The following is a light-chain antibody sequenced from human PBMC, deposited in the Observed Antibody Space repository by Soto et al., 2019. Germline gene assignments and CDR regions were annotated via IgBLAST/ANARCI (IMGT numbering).Light chain of an antibody. CDR2: GAA. CDR1: QSVTRTY. Sequence: EIGLTQSQGTLSLSPGERATHACRASQSVTRTYLAWYQQTPGQAPRLLIYGAANRATGVPDRFSGSGSGTDFTLTISGLEPEDFAVYYCHQYDRSPFTFGQGTRLEIK. V-gene: IGKV3-20*01. CDR3: HQYDRSPFT. J-gene: IGKJ5*01.